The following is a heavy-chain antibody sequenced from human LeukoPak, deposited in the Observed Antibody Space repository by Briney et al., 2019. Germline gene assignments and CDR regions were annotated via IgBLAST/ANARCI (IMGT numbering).Heavy chain of an antibody. Sequence: PGGSLRLSCAASGFTFSSYWMTWVRQAPGKGLEWVSIIHISGSTYYADSVRGRFTISRDNSKNTAYLQMNSLRAEDTAVYYCARAGEYLPLDYWGQGTLVAVSS. CDR2: IHISGST. V-gene: IGHV3-66*01. CDR1: GFTFSSYW. CDR3: ARAGEYLPLDY. J-gene: IGHJ4*02. D-gene: IGHD2/OR15-2a*01.